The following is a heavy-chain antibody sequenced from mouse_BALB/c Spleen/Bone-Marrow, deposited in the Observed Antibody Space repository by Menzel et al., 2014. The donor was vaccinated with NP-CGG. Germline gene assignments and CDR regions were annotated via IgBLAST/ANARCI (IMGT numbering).Heavy chain of an antibody. Sequence: VQPQQSGAELVKPGASVKLSCKASGYTFTSYWMHWVKQRPGQGLEWIGEIDPSDSYTNYNQKFKGKATLTVDKSSSTAYMQLSSLTSEDSAVYYCARDSITTVVATDYWGQGTTLTVSS. D-gene: IGHD1-1*01. CDR1: GYTFTSYW. CDR3: ARDSITTVVATDY. CDR2: IDPSDSYT. J-gene: IGHJ2*01. V-gene: IGHV1-69*02.